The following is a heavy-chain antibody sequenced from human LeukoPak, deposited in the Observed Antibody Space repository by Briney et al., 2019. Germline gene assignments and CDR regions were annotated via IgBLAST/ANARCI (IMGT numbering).Heavy chain of an antibody. J-gene: IGHJ4*02. D-gene: IGHD6-19*01. CDR1: GFTFSSYS. CDR2: ISSSSRYI. CDR3: ARFPGIAVAGTVLFFDY. V-gene: IGHV3-21*01. Sequence: GGSLRLSCAASGFTFSSYSKNWVRQAPGKGLEWVSSISSSSRYIYYADSVKGRFTISRDNAKNSLYLQMNSLRAEDTAVYYCARFPGIAVAGTVLFFDYWGQRTVVTVSS.